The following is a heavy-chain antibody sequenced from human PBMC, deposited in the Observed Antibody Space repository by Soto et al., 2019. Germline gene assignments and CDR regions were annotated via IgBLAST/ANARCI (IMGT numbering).Heavy chain of an antibody. Sequence: KEYCRGGEESSTRWWLDYLKKMPGKGLEWMGIIYPGDSDTRYSPSFQGQVTISADKSISTAYLQWSSLKASDTAMYYCARRHSYGGSGTDLAHWCHGTLVPVSS. CDR2: IYPGDSDT. D-gene: IGHD3-10*01. V-gene: IGHV5-51*07. CDR3: ARRHSYGGSGTDLAH. CDR1: EESSTRWW. J-gene: IGHJ4*01.